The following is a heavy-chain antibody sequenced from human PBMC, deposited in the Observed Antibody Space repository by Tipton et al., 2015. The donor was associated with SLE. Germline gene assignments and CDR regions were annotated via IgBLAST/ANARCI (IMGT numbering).Heavy chain of an antibody. CDR2: IYYSGST. V-gene: IGHV4-59*11. J-gene: IGHJ4*02. D-gene: IGHD2-15*01. Sequence: TLSLTCTVSGGSITTHYWSWIRQPPGKELEWFGYIYYSGSTNYNPSLTSRVTISVDTSKNQLSLMLTSVTAADTAVYYCARYCRDGNCNGYYFDYWGQGTLVTVSS. CDR3: ARYCRDGNCNGYYFDY. CDR1: GGSITTHY.